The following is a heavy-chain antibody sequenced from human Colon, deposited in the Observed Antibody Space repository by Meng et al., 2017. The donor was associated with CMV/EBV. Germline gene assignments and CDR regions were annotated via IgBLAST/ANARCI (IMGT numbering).Heavy chain of an antibody. CDR2: VSGNGGRT. J-gene: IGHJ4*02. V-gene: IGHV3-23*01. CDR3: AKDLRFNWHYDN. CDR1: GFTFSGYA. D-gene: IGHD3-22*01. Sequence: LTGAASGFTFSGYAMSWVRQSPGKGLEWLSAVSGNGGRTHYADSVKGRFTASRDNSKDTLYLQMNSLRAEDTAVYFCAKDLRFNWHYDNWGQGTLVTVSS.